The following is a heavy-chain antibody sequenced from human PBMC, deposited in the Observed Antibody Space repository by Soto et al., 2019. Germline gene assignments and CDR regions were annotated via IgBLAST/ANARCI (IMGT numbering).Heavy chain of an antibody. CDR3: ARDRSSFPYYFDY. CDR2: ISSSSSYI. CDR1: GFTFSSYS. J-gene: IGHJ4*02. Sequence: PGGSLRLSCAASGFTFSSYSMNWVRQATGKGLEWVSSISSSSSYIYYADSLKGRFTISRDNAKNSLYLQMNSLRAEDTAVYYCARDRSSFPYYFDYWGQGTLVTVS. V-gene: IGHV3-21*01.